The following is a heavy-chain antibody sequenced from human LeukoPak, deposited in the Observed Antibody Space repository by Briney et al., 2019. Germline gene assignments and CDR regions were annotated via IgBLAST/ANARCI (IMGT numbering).Heavy chain of an antibody. CDR1: GFRFRTYA. CDR3: AKSWSGYYHYYMDV. V-gene: IGHV3-30*02. D-gene: IGHD3-3*01. Sequence: GGSLRLSCAASGFRFRTYAMHCVRHAPGKGLEWVASIGNDGTNRNHVDSVKGRFTISRDNSKNTVFLQMDSLRPEDTAIYYCAKSWSGYYHYYMDVWGTGTTVTVSS. CDR2: IGNDGTNR. J-gene: IGHJ6*03.